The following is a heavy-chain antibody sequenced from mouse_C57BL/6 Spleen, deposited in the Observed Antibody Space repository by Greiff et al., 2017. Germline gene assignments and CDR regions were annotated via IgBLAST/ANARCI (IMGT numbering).Heavy chain of an antibody. CDR3: ARSVGYDYDGGYAMDY. D-gene: IGHD2-4*01. CDR2: IDPNSGGT. J-gene: IGHJ4*01. CDR1: GYTFTSYW. Sequence: QVQLKQPGAELVKPGASVKLSCKASGYTFTSYWMHWVKQRPGRGLEWIGRIDPNSGGTKYNEKFKSKATLTVDKPSSTAYMQLSSLSSEDSAVYYCARSVGYDYDGGYAMDYWGQGTSVTVSS. V-gene: IGHV1-72*01.